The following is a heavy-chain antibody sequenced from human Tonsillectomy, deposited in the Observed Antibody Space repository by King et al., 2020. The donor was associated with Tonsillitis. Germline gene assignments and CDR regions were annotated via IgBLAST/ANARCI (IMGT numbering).Heavy chain of an antibody. CDR3: TRGYSGYDSGLDY. CDR2: IKSKTDGGTT. D-gene: IGHD5-12*01. J-gene: IGHJ4*02. CDR1: GFTFNNAW. Sequence: MQLVQSGGGLVKPGGSLRLSCAASGFTFNNAWMSWVRQAPGKGLEWVGRIKSKTDGGTTDYATPVKGRFTISRDDSKNTLSLQMNSLKTEDTTVYYCTRGYSGYDSGLDYWGQGTLVTVSS. V-gene: IGHV3-15*01.